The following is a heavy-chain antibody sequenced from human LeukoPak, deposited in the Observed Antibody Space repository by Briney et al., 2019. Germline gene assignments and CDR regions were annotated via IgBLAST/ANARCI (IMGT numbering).Heavy chain of an antibody. J-gene: IGHJ6*03. CDR2: ISVSGGGT. Sequence: PGGSLRLSCAASGFTFSLYAMTWVRQAPGKGLEWVSVISVSGGGTYYADSVKGRFTISRDNSKNTLYLQMDSLRADDTAVYYCATSSRLYYYYYYMDVWGKGTTVTVSS. CDR3: ATSSRLYYYYYYMDV. D-gene: IGHD6-25*01. CDR1: GFTFSLYA. V-gene: IGHV3-23*01.